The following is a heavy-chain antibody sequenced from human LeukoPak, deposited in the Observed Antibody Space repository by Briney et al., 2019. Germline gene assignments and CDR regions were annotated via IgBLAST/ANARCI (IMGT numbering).Heavy chain of an antibody. Sequence: GASVKVSCKASGYTFTTYYIHWVRQAPGEGLEWMGLINPSGGGTSYAQKFQGRVTMTRDTPTSTVYMDLSSLSSEDTAVYYCARLQTSGFYYFDYWGQGTLVTVSS. V-gene: IGHV1-46*01. J-gene: IGHJ4*02. CDR2: INPSGGGT. CDR1: GYTFTTYY. CDR3: ARLQTSGFYYFDY. D-gene: IGHD6-19*01.